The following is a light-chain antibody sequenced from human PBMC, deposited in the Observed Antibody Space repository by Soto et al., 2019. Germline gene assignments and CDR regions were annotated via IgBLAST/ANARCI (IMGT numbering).Light chain of an antibody. CDR3: QSYDGSLSGWV. Sequence: QSVLTQPPSVSGAPGQRVTISCTGSSSNIGAGYDVHWYQQLPGTAPKLLIYGNSNRPSGVPDRFSGSKSGTSASLAITGLRAADEADYYCQSYDGSLSGWVFGGGTKLTVL. CDR1: SSNIGAGYD. J-gene: IGLJ3*02. CDR2: GNS. V-gene: IGLV1-40*01.